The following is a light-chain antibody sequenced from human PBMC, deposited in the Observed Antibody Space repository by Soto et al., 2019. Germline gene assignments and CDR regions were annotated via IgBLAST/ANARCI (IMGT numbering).Light chain of an antibody. V-gene: IGKV3-20*01. CDR3: QQYCNSPVT. Sequence: EIVLTQSPGTLSLSPGERATLSCRASQSVNNNYLAWYQQKPGQAPRLLIYVASSRATGIPDRFSGSGAGTDLTLTISRLEPEDFAVYYCQQYCNSPVTFGGGTKVELK. CDR1: QSVNNNY. J-gene: IGKJ4*01. CDR2: VAS.